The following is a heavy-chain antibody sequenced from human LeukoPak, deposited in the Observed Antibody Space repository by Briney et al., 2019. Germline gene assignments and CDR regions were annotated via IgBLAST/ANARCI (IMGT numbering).Heavy chain of an antibody. CDR1: GGSISSGGYY. V-gene: IGHV4-31*03. J-gene: IGHJ5*02. D-gene: IGHD6-13*01. Sequence: SQTLSLTCTVSGGSISSGGYYWSWIRQHPGKGLEWIGYIYYSGSTYYNPSLKSRVTISVDTSKNQFSPKLSSVTAADTAVYYCAREVAAANWFDPWGQGTLVTVSS. CDR3: AREVAAANWFDP. CDR2: IYYSGST.